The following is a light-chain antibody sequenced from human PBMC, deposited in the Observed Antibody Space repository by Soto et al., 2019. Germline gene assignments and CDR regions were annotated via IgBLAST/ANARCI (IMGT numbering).Light chain of an antibody. CDR1: QSISTTS. V-gene: IGKV3-20*01. Sequence: EIVLTQSPGTLYLSPGERATLSCRASQSISTTSLTWYQQRPGQPPRLLIYGASNRATDIGDRFSGSGSGKDFTLTISGVETEDFAVYYCQQFATSPRTFGQGNRVEIK. CDR3: QQFATSPRT. CDR2: GAS. J-gene: IGKJ1*01.